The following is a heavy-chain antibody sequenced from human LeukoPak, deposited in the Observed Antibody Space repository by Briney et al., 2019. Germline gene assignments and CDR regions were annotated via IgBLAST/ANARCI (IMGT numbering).Heavy chain of an antibody. Sequence: GGSLRLSCAASGFTFSSYSMNWVRQAPGEGLEWVSSISSSSSYIYYADSVKGRFTISRDNAKNSLYLQMNSLRAEDTAVYYCARKYCGGDCYVSFFWYMDVWGKGTTVTVSS. CDR1: GFTFSSYS. CDR2: ISSSSSYI. D-gene: IGHD2-21*02. J-gene: IGHJ6*03. CDR3: ARKYCGGDCYVSFFWYMDV. V-gene: IGHV3-21*01.